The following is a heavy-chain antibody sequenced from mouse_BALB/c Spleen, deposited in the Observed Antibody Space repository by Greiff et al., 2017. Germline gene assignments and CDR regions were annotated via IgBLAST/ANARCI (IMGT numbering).Heavy chain of an antibody. CDR1: GFSLYSYN. V-gene: IGHV2-6-4*01. Sequence: VQLQESGPGLVAPSQSLSITCTVSGFSLYSYNVHWVRQPPGKGLEWLGMIWGGGSTDYNSALKSRRRISKDNSKSQVYLKMNSLQTDDTAMYYCARGDYYGPHFDDWGQGTTLTVAS. J-gene: IGHJ2*01. D-gene: IGHD1-1*01. CDR2: IWGGGST. CDR3: ARGDYYGPHFDD.